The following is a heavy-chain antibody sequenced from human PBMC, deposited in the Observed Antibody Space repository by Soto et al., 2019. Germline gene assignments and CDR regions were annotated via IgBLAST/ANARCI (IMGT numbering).Heavy chain of an antibody. J-gene: IGHJ4*02. CDR2: INSDGSST. CDR3: ATSLPGRGYSGFLESYFDY. CDR1: GFTFSSSW. Sequence: PGGSLRLSCAASGFTFSSSWMHWVRQAPGKGLVWVSRINSDGSSTNYADSVKGRFTISRDNAKNTLYLQMNSLRAEDAAVYYCATSLPGRGYSGFLESYFDYWGQGTLVTVSS. D-gene: IGHD5-12*01. V-gene: IGHV3-74*01.